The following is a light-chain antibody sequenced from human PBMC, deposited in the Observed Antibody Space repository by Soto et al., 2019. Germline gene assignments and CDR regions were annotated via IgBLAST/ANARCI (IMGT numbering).Light chain of an antibody. Sequence: EIVLTQSPGTLYWSAGERATLSCRASQSVSNSYIAWYQQKPGQAPRHLIYGASSRATGIPDRFTGSGSGTDFTLTITRLEPEDFALYYCQQYGISPWTFGQRTKVEIK. CDR2: GAS. CDR3: QQYGISPWT. V-gene: IGKV3-20*01. CDR1: QSVSNSY. J-gene: IGKJ1*01.